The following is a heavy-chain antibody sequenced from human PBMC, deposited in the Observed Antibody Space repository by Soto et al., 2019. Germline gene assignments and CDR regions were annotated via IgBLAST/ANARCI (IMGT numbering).Heavy chain of an antibody. V-gene: IGHV4-39*01. CDR3: ARRIAAAGLHAFDI. Sequence: SETLSLTCTVSGGSISSSSYYWGWIRQPPGKGLEWIGSIYYSGSTYYNPSLKSRVTISVDTSKNQFSLKLSSVTAADTAVYYCARRIAAAGLHAFDIWGQGTMVTVSS. J-gene: IGHJ3*02. CDR2: IYYSGST. CDR1: GGSISSSSYY. D-gene: IGHD6-13*01.